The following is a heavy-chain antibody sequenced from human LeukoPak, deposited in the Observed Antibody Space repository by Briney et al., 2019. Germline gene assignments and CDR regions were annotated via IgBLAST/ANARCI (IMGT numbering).Heavy chain of an antibody. CDR3: ARRSRSSSSNFDY. D-gene: IGHD6-6*01. CDR2: IYPGDSDT. CDR1: GYSLTSYW. V-gene: IGHV5-51*01. J-gene: IGHJ4*02. Sequence: GESLKISCKGSGYSLTSYWIGWVRQMPGKGLEWMGIIYPGDSDTRYSPSFQGQVTISADKSISTAYLQWSSLEASDTAMYYCARRSRSSSSNFDYWGQGTLVTVSS.